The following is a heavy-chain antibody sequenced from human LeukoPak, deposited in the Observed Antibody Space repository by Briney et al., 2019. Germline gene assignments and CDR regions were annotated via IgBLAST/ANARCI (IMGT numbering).Heavy chain of an antibody. V-gene: IGHV4-59*01. J-gene: IGHJ4*02. CDR3: ARGYSSSWNYLDY. D-gene: IGHD6-13*01. CDR1: GGSISNYW. CDR2: VFDSGST. Sequence: SETLSLTCTVAGGSISNYWWSWIRQPPGKGLEWVGYVFDSGSTNYNPSLKSRVTISVDTSKKQFSLKVSSVTAADTAVYYCARGYSSSWNYLDYWGQGTLVTVSS.